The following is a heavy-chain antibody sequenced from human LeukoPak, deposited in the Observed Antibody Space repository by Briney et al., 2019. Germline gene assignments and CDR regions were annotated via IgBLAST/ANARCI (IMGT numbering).Heavy chain of an antibody. CDR1: GFTVSSNY. CDR2: IYSGGST. Sequence: GGSLRLSCAASGFTVSSNYMSWVRQAPGKGLEWVSVIYSGGSTYYADSVKGRFTISRDNSKNTLYLRMNSLRAEDTAVYYCARETYCSGGSCYLRYGMDVWGQGTTVTVSS. CDR3: ARETYCSGGSCYLRYGMDV. D-gene: IGHD2-15*01. J-gene: IGHJ6*02. V-gene: IGHV3-53*01.